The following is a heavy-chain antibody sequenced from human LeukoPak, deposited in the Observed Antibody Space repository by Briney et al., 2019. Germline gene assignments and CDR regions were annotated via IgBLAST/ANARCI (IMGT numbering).Heavy chain of an antibody. V-gene: IGHV4-4*07. CDR2: IYTSGST. D-gene: IGHD6-19*01. CDR1: GGSISSYY. CDR3: ARVSTVAGNERIGSAFDI. J-gene: IGHJ3*02. Sequence: SETLSLTCTVSGGSISSYYWSWIRQPAGKGLEWIGRIYTSGSTNYNPSLKSRVTMSVDTSKNQFSLKLSSVTAADTAVYYCARVSTVAGNERIGSAFDIWGQGTMVTVSS.